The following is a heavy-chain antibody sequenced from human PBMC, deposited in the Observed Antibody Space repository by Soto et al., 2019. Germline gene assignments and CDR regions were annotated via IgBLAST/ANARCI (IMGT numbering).Heavy chain of an antibody. Sequence: QVRLVESGGGVVQPGRSLRLSCTASGFSFSSYAMYWFRQPPGKGLEWVAVISHDGINKHYADSVKGRVTVSRDNANHSLDLQRNSLRGEDTAMYYCARARYSSDYFVKWFEPWGQGTLVTVSS. D-gene: IGHD6-19*01. CDR3: ARARYSSDYFVKWFEP. J-gene: IGHJ5*02. CDR2: ISHDGINK. V-gene: IGHV3-30-3*01. CDR1: GFSFSSYA.